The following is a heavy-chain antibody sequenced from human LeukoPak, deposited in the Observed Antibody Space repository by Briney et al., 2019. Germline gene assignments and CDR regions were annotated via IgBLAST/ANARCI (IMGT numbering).Heavy chain of an antibody. J-gene: IGHJ4*02. CDR3: ARDSYTSPDY. V-gene: IGHV3-74*01. Sequence: GGSLRLSCAASGFTFSNFWMYWVCQAPGKGLVWVSRINREGTTTVYADSVKGRFTISRDNAKSTLYLQMNSLRAEDTAVYYCARDSYTSPDYWGQGTLVTVSA. CDR1: GFTFSNFW. D-gene: IGHD2-2*01. CDR2: INREGTTT.